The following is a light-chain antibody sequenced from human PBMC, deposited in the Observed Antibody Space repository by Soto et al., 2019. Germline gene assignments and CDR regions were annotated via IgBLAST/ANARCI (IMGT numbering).Light chain of an antibody. J-gene: IGKJ4*01. V-gene: IGKV2-40*01. CDR2: TVS. Sequence: DIVITQTPPSLTVTPGEPASISCRSSQSPLDSDDGNTYLDWYLQKPGQSPQLLIYTVSYRASGVPDRFSGSGSGTDFTLKINRVEAEDVGVYYCMQRIEFPLTFGGGTKVDIK. CDR3: MQRIEFPLT. CDR1: QSPLDSDDGNTY.